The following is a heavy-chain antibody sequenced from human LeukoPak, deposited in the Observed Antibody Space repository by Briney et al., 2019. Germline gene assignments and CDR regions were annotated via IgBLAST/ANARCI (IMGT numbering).Heavy chain of an antibody. CDR2: INSDGSST. CDR1: GFTFSSYW. Sequence: GGSLRLSCAASGFTFSSYWMHWVRQAPGKGLVWVSRINSDGSSTSYADSVKGRFTISRDNAKNTLYLQMNSLRAEDTAVYYCARERPWDYDILTVYYNTEEGGDAFDIWGQGTMVTVSS. V-gene: IGHV3-74*01. CDR3: ARERPWDYDILTVYYNTEEGGDAFDI. J-gene: IGHJ3*02. D-gene: IGHD3-9*01.